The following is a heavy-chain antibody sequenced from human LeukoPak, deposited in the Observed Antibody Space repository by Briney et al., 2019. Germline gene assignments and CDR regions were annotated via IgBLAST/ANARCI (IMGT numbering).Heavy chain of an antibody. CDR2: IYHSGSA. D-gene: IGHD3-22*01. J-gene: IGHJ4*02. CDR3: AKSSGYYFG. V-gene: IGHV4-4*02. Sequence: PSETLSLTCAVSGGSISSSNWWSWVRQSPGKGLEWIGEIYHSGSANYNPSLKSRVTISVDKSKNQFSLKLSSVTAEDTAVYYCAKSSGYYFGWGRGTLVTVSS. CDR1: GGSISSSNW.